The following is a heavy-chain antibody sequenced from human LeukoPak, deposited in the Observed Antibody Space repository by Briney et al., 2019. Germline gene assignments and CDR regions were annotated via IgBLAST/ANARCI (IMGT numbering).Heavy chain of an antibody. Sequence: GSVQVSCKASRCTFIRYVFNGVRQATGQGLEWMGWMNTNSGKTAYAQKFQGRVTITRNTSISTAYMEMSSLRSEDTAVYYCVSMGSDGFDIWGQGTMIIVSS. V-gene: IGHV1-8*03. CDR2: MNTNSGKT. D-gene: IGHD3-16*01. CDR3: VSMGSDGFDI. CDR1: RCTFIRYV. J-gene: IGHJ3*02.